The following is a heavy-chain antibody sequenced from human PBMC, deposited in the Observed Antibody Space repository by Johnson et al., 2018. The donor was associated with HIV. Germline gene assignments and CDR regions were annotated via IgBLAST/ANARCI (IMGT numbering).Heavy chain of an antibody. CDR3: ARPYILLQLVSAFDI. CDR2: LSYDGSYE. V-gene: IGHV3-30*04. J-gene: IGHJ3*02. CDR1: GFTFSSYA. Sequence: QVQLVESGGGLVQPGGSLRLSCAASGFTFSSYAMSWVRQAPGKGLEWVAVLSYDGSYEYYADSVKGRFTISRDNFKNTLYLQMNSLRDEDTAVYCCARPYILLQLVSAFDIWGQGTMVTVSS. D-gene: IGHD6-6*01.